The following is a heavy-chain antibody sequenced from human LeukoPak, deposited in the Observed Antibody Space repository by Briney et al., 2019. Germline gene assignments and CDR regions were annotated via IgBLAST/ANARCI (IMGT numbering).Heavy chain of an antibody. Sequence: EPGGSLRLSCAASGFTFSNYEMNWVRQAPGKGLEWVSYISSSGSTIYYADSVKGRFTISRDNAKNSLYPQMNSLRAEETAVYYCAAVGYCSSTSCYVGYFDYWGQGTLVTVSS. V-gene: IGHV3-48*03. D-gene: IGHD2-2*01. CDR3: AAVGYCSSTSCYVGYFDY. CDR2: ISSSGSTI. J-gene: IGHJ4*02. CDR1: GFTFSNYE.